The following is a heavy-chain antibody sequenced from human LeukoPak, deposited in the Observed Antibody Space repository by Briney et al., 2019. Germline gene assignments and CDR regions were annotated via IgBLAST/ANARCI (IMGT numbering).Heavy chain of an antibody. CDR2: IKQDGSEK. J-gene: IGHJ4*02. D-gene: IGHD6-13*01. CDR1: GFTFSNYW. CDR3: TRGGYSSSWFWID. Sequence: GGSLRLSCAASGFTFSNYWMTWVRQGPGRRLEWVANIKQDGSEKYYVGSLKGRFTISRDNAKNSLYLQMNSLRAEDTAVYYCTRGGYSSSWFWIDWGQGILVTVSP. V-gene: IGHV3-7*04.